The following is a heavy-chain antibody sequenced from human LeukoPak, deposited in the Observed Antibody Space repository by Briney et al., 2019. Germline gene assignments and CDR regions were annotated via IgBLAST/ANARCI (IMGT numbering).Heavy chain of an antibody. D-gene: IGHD6-13*01. V-gene: IGHV4-59*01. J-gene: IGHJ2*01. CDR2: IYYSGST. CDR3: ARVLRVKQLVRYWYFDL. CDR1: GGSISSYY. Sequence: SETLSLTCTVSGGSISSYYWSWIRQPPGKGLEWIGYIYYSGSTNYNPSLKSRVTISVDTSKNQFFLKLSSVTAADTAVYYCARVLRVKQLVRYWYFDLWGRGTLVTVSS.